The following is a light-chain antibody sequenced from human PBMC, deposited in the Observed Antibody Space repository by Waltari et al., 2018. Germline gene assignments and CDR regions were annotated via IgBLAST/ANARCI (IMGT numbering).Light chain of an antibody. V-gene: IGLV2-23*02. J-gene: IGLJ3*02. CDR1: RRDVGGYND. CDR3: CSYAGSSTSCV. CDR2: DVS. Sequence: QPALTQPASVSGSPGQAITIPCTGTRRDVGGYNDVSWYHQHPGKAPKLMIYDVSKRPSGVSNRFSGSKSGNTASLTISGLQAEDEADYYCCSYAGSSTSCVFGGGTKLTVL.